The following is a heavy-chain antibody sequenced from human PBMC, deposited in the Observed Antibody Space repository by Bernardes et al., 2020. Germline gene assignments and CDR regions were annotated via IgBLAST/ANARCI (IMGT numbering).Heavy chain of an antibody. CDR3: ARDFDDSGSYCY. CDR2: ISSSSSYI. CDR1: GFSFSSYS. D-gene: IGHD1-26*01. V-gene: IGHV3-21*01. Sequence: GGSLRLSCAASGFSFSSYSMNWVRQAPGKGLEWVSSISSSSSYIYYADSVKGRFTISRDNAKNSLYLQMNSLRAEDTAVYYCARDFDDSGSYCYWGQGTLVTVSS. J-gene: IGHJ4*02.